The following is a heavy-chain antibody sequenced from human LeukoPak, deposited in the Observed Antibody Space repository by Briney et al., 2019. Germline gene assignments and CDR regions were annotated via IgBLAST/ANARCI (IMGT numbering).Heavy chain of an antibody. V-gene: IGHV3-23*01. CDR3: ARRTSVTGAFHI. D-gene: IGHD5/OR15-5a*01. J-gene: IGHJ3*02. Sequence: GGSLRLSCAASGFTFSSYAMSWVRQAPGKGLEWVSAIGGSGISTYYADSVKGRFTISRDNSENTLDLQMNSLRAEDTAVYHCARRTSVTGAFHIWGQGTMVTVSS. CDR2: IGGSGIST. CDR1: GFTFSSYA.